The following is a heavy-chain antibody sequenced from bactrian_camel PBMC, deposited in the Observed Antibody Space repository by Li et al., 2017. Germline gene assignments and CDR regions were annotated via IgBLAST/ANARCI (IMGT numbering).Heavy chain of an antibody. CDR2: IHSDGST. CDR3: AAHERQITSTISPCRITQAYDY. CDR1: EFTYDTGMYC. J-gene: IGHJ4*01. D-gene: IGHD3*01. Sequence: HVQLVESGGGSVQAGGSLRLTCKAASEFTYDTGMYCMAWFRQAPGKEREGFAHIHSDGSTRYAGSVKGRFTNSKDNAKNTLYLQMISLKPEDTAMYYCAAHERQITSTISPCRITQAYDYWGQGTQVTVS. V-gene: IGHV3S55*01.